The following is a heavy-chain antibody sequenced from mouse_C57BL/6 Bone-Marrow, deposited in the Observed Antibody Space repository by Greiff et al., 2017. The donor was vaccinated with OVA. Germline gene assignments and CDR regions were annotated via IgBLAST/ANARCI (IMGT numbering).Heavy chain of an antibody. J-gene: IGHJ3*01. Sequence: VQLKESGPGLVKPSQSLSLTCSVTGYSITSGYYWNWIRQFPGNKLEWMGYISYDGSNNYNPSLKNRISITRDTSKNQFFLKLNSVTTEDTATYYCARRGYDYLSWFAYWGQGTLVTVSA. CDR2: ISYDGSN. V-gene: IGHV3-6*01. CDR3: ARRGYDYLSWFAY. CDR1: GYSITSGYY. D-gene: IGHD2-4*01.